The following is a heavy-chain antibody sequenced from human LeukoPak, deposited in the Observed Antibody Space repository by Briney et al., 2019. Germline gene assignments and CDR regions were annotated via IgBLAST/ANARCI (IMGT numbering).Heavy chain of an antibody. CDR3: VRDVGAVRGEVYFDY. Sequence: GGSLRLPCAASGFTFSTFAMHWVRLSPGKGLEWVSSITGSGPYMLYADSVKHRSTISRDNTKNLLYLEMNSLRAEDTAMYFCVRDVGAVRGEVYFDYWGQGTLVTVSS. CDR2: ITGSGPYM. CDR1: GFTFSTFA. D-gene: IGHD3-10*01. J-gene: IGHJ4*02. V-gene: IGHV3-21*06.